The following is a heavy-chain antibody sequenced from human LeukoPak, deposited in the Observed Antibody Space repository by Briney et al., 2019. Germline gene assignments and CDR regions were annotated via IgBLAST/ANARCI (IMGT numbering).Heavy chain of an antibody. J-gene: IGHJ2*01. D-gene: IGHD7-27*01. CDR3: ARSNWGYFDL. Sequence: SETLSLTCTVSGGSISSYYWSWIRQPPGKGLEWIGYIYYSGSTNYNPSLKSRVTMSADTSKNQFSLKLSSVTAADTAVYYCARSNWGYFDLWGRGTLVTVSS. CDR1: GGSISSYY. V-gene: IGHV4-59*01. CDR2: IYYSGST.